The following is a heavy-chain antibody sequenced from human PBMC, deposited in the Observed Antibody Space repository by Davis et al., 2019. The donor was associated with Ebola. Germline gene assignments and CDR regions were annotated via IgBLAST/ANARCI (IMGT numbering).Heavy chain of an antibody. CDR2: IRSKANSYAT. CDR3: TGAGDYYYYGMDV. J-gene: IGHJ6*02. Sequence: GGSLRLSCAASGLTFSGSAMHWVRQASGKGLEWVGRIRSKANSYATAYAASVKGRFTISRDDSKNTAYLQMNSLKTEDTAVYYCTGAGDYYYYGMDVWGQGTTVTVSS. V-gene: IGHV3-73*01. CDR1: GLTFSGSA. D-gene: IGHD6-19*01.